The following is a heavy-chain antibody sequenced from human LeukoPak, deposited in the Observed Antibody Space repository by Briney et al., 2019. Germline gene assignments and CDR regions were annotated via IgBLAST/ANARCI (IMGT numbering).Heavy chain of an antibody. CDR3: ARASGWPNNWFDP. CDR1: GYTFTSYN. CDR2: MNPNSCNT. J-gene: IGHJ5*02. V-gene: IGHV1-8*01. D-gene: IGHD6-19*01. Sequence: GASVTVSCKASGYTFTSYNINWVRQATGQGLEWMGWMNPNSCNTGFAQKFQGRVTMTRNTSISTAYMELSSLRSEDTAVYYCARASGWPNNWFDPWGQGTLVTASS.